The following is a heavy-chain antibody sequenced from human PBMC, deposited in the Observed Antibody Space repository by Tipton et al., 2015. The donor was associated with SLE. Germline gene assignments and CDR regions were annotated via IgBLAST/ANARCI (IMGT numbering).Heavy chain of an antibody. Sequence: TLSLTCTVSGGSISSYYWSWIRQPPGKGLEWIGYIYYSGSTNYNPSLKSRVTISVDTSKNQFSLKLSSVTAADTAVYYCARAPRPTGARNWFDPWGQGTLVTVSS. V-gene: IGHV4-59*01. CDR1: GGSISSYY. J-gene: IGHJ5*02. CDR2: IYYSGST. D-gene: IGHD3-10*01. CDR3: ARAPRPTGARNWFDP.